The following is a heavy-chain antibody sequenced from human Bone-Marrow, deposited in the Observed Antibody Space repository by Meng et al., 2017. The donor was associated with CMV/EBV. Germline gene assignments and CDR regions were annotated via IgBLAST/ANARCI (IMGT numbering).Heavy chain of an antibody. CDR1: GGSFSGYY. J-gene: IGHJ4*02. V-gene: IGHV4-34*01. D-gene: IGHD3-22*01. Sequence: QVQLQAGGAGLLKLSETLSLTCAVYGGSFSGYYWSWIRQPPGKGLEWIGEINHSGSTNYNPSLKSRVTISVDTSKNQFSLKLSSVTAADTAVYYCARGRTRYYYDSSGYYYRPYFDYWGQGTLVTVSS. CDR3: ARGRTRYYYDSSGYYYRPYFDY. CDR2: INHSGST.